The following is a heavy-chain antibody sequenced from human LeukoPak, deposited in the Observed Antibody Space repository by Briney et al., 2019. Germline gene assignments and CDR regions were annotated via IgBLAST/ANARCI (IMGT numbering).Heavy chain of an antibody. Sequence: GGSLRLSCAASGFTFSSYSMNWVRQTPGKGLEWVSSISSTSSYIYYADSVKGRITIYRDNAKNSLYLQMNSLRAEDTAVYYCAREGPMTTVTTGAFDIWGQGTLVTVSS. CDR2: ISSTSSYI. D-gene: IGHD4-17*01. CDR3: AREGPMTTVTTGAFDI. V-gene: IGHV3-21*01. CDR1: GFTFSSYS. J-gene: IGHJ3*02.